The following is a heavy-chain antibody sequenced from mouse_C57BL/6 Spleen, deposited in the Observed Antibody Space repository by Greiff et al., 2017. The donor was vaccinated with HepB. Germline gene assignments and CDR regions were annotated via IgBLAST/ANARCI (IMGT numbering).Heavy chain of an antibody. CDR1: GFNIKDYY. Sequence: DVKLQESGAELVRPGASVKLSCTASGFNIKDYYMHWVKQRPEQGLEWIGRIDPEDGDTEYAPKFQGKATMTADTSSNTAYLQLSSLTSEDTAVYYCTYSNYYYAMDYWGQGTSVTVSS. CDR2: IDPEDGDT. CDR3: TYSNYYYAMDY. D-gene: IGHD2-5*01. J-gene: IGHJ4*01. V-gene: IGHV14-1*01.